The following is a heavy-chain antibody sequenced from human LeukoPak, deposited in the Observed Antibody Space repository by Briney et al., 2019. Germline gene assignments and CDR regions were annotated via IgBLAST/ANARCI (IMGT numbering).Heavy chain of an antibody. Sequence: GGSLRLSCAASGFTFSRHPMNWVRQAPGKGLEWVSYISPGTIYYADSVKGRFTISRDNAKNSLYLQTNSLRAEDTAVYYCTRDGRVAYEMDVWGQGTTVTVSS. CDR2: ISPGTI. D-gene: IGHD2-15*01. J-gene: IGHJ6*02. CDR3: TRDGRVAYEMDV. CDR1: GFTFSRHP. V-gene: IGHV3-48*01.